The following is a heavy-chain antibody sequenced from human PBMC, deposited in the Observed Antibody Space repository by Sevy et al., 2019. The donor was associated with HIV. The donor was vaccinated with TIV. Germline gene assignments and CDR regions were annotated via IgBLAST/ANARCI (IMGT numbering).Heavy chain of an antibody. D-gene: IGHD1-26*01. Sequence: SETLSLTCTVSGGSISSFYWNWIRQPPGKGLEWIANIYYNGETNYNPSLKSRITISLDTSNNQVSLRLTSVTAADTPIYYCAGENAWSKDYSWGQGTLVTVSS. CDR2: IYYNGET. V-gene: IGHV4-59*08. CDR3: AGENAWSKDYS. J-gene: IGHJ4*02. CDR1: GGSISSFY.